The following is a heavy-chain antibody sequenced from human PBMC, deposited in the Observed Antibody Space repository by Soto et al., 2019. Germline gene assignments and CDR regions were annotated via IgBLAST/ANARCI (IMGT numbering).Heavy chain of an antibody. CDR2: IWYDGSNK. D-gene: IGHD4-17*01. J-gene: IGHJ6*02. CDR3: ARDIMTTVRYYYYYYGMDV. Sequence: PGGSLRLSCAASGFTFSSYGMRWVRQATGKGLEWVAVIWYDGSNKYYADSVKGRFTISRDNSKNTLYLQMNSLRAEDTAVYYCARDIMTTVRYYYYYYGMDVWGQGTTVTVSS. CDR1: GFTFSSYG. V-gene: IGHV3-33*01.